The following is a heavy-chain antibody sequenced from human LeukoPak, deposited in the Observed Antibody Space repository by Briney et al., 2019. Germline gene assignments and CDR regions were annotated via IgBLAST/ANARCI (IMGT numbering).Heavy chain of an antibody. J-gene: IGHJ4*02. CDR3: ARVPITMVRGIIIGGAFDY. CDR2: ISGSSSYT. V-gene: IGHV3-11*05. Sequence: GGSLRLSCAASGFSFSDYYMIWIRQAPGKGLEWVSYISGSSSYTNYAYSVKGRFSISRDNAKKSLYLQMNSLRAADTAVYYCARVPITMVRGIIIGGAFDYWGQGTLVTVSS. D-gene: IGHD3-10*01. CDR1: GFSFSDYY.